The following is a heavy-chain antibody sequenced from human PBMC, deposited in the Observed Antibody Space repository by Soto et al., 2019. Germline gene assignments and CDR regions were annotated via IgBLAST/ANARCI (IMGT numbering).Heavy chain of an antibody. V-gene: IGHV1-8*02. CDR3: VRSGVAATY. CDR1: GYTFSTYN. CDR2: MNPNSGTT. Sequence: ASLKVSCKASGYTFSTYNINWVHQATGQGLEWMGWMNPNSGTTRYAQKFQDRLTLTRDTSLTTAYLARSSLTSDDTDVYVCVRSGVAATYWGQGTQVTVSS. J-gene: IGHJ4*02. D-gene: IGHD2-8*01.